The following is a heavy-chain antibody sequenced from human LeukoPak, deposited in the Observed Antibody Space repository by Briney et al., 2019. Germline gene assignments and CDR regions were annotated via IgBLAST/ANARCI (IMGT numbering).Heavy chain of an antibody. J-gene: IGHJ4*02. CDR2: IGGSGGIT. CDR3: AKSGREYSSSWYNFDY. CDR1: VFTFSNYA. Sequence: GGSLSLSCAASVFTFSNYAMSGVRQAAGRELEWVSAIGGSGGITFYADSVKGRFNNSRDSSKNTVYLQMNSQRAEDTAVKYCAKSGREYSSSWYNFDYRGQGTLVTVSS. D-gene: IGHD6-13*01. V-gene: IGHV3-23*01.